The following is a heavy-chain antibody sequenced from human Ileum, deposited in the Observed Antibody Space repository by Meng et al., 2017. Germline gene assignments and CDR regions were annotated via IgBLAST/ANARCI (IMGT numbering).Heavy chain of an antibody. Sequence: SGPRLVRPSETLALISPVSGGSFSTRDYQGGWIRQPPGKGLEWIGYAGTNYNPSLKSRVTISVDTSKRQFSLKLTSVTAADTAVYYCARDHWGSLDYWGQGFLVTVSS. V-gene: IGHV4-61*08. CDR3: ARDHWGSLDY. CDR1: GGSFSTRDYQ. D-gene: IGHD7-27*01. CDR2: AGT. J-gene: IGHJ4*02.